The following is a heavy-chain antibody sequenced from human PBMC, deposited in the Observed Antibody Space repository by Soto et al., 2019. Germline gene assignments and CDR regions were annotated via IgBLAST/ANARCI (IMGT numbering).Heavy chain of an antibody. CDR2: IYPGDSDA. Sequence: GESLKISCKASGYSFTSYWIGWVRQMPGKGLEWMGIIYPGDSDARYRPSLLGQVTISADKSISTAYLQWSSLKASDTAIYYCARAIEMATIGWFDPWGQGTLVTVSS. V-gene: IGHV5-51*01. D-gene: IGHD5-12*01. CDR1: GYSFTSYW. CDR3: ARAIEMATIGWFDP. J-gene: IGHJ5*02.